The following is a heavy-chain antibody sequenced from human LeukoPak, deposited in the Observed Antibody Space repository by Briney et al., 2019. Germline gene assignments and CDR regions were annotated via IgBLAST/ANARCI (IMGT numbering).Heavy chain of an antibody. V-gene: IGHV3-48*03. J-gene: IGHJ4*02. CDR3: ARWGVAYCGGDCYFPYFDY. CDR2: ISSSGSTI. CDR1: GFTFSSYE. Sequence: GGSLRLSCAASGFTFSSYEMNWVRQAPGKGLEWVSYISSSGSTIYYADSVKGRFTISRDNAKNSLYLQMNSLRAEDTAVYYCARWGVAYCGGDCYFPYFDYWGQGTLVTVSS. D-gene: IGHD2-21*02.